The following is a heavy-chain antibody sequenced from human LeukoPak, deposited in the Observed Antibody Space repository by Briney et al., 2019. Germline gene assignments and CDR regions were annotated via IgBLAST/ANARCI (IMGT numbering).Heavy chain of an antibody. CDR1: GGSISSYY. CDR3: AGRRGYYFDY. D-gene: IGHD3-10*01. J-gene: IGHJ4*02. V-gene: IGHV4-59*01. CDR2: IYYSGST. Sequence: PETLSLTCTVSGGSISSYYWSWIRQPPGKGLEWIGYIYYSGSTNYNPSLKSRVTISVDTSKNQFSLKLSSVTAADTAVYYCAGRRGYYFDYWGQGTLVTVSS.